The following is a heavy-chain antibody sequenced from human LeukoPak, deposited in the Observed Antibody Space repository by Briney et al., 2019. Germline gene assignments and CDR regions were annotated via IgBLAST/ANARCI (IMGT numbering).Heavy chain of an antibody. CDR3: ARTDDSGSYYYYFDY. D-gene: IGHD3-10*01. V-gene: IGHV3-11*01. CDR2: ISSSGSTI. Sequence: KPGGSLRLSCAASGSTFSDYYMSWIRQAPGKGLEWVSYISSSGSTIYYADSVKGRFTISRDNAKNSLYLQMNSLRAEDTAVYYCARTDDSGSYYYYFDYWGQGTLVTVSS. CDR1: GSTFSDYY. J-gene: IGHJ4*02.